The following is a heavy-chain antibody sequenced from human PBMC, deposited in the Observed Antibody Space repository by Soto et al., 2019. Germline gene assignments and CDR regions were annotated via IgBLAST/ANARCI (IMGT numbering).Heavy chain of an antibody. J-gene: IGHJ1*01. V-gene: IGHV3-33*01. CDR2: IWYDGSNK. CDR3: ARDRGDGSSWYGGYFQH. Sequence: PGGSLRLSCAASGFTFSSYVMHWVRQSPGKGLEWVAVIWYDGSNKYYADSVKGRFTISRDNSKNTLYLQMNSLRAEDTAVYYCARDRGDGSSWYGGYFQHWGQGTLVTVSS. CDR1: GFTFSSYV. D-gene: IGHD6-13*01.